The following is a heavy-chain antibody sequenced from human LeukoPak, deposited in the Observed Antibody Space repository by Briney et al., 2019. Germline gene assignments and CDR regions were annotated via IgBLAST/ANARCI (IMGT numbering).Heavy chain of an antibody. CDR1: GFTFITYS. CDR2: ISDSSAM. J-gene: IGHJ4*02. V-gene: IGHV3-48*01. D-gene: IGHD5-12*01. CDR3: ARDGGYSGYDADC. Sequence: GGSLRLSCAASGFTFITYSMRWVGQAPGKGREWVSYISDSSAMYYADSVRGRFTISRENDKNSLFLQMNSLRAEDTAVYYCARDGGYSGYDADCWGQGTLVTVSS.